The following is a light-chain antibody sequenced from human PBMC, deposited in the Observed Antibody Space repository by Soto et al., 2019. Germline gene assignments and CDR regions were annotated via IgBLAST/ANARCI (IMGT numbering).Light chain of an antibody. CDR3: QQYNNWAPEIT. V-gene: IGKV3-15*01. Sequence: EIVMTQSPATLSVSPGERATLSCRASQSVSSNLAWNQQKPGQAPRLLIYGTSTRATGVSARFSGRGSGTEFTLTISSLQSEDFAVYYCQQYNNWAPEITFGQGTRLEIK. CDR2: GTS. CDR1: QSVSSN. J-gene: IGKJ5*01.